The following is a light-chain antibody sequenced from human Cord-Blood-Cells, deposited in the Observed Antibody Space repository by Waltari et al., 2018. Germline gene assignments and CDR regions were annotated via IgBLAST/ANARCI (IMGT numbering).Light chain of an antibody. J-gene: IGKJ3*01. CDR1: QSVSSN. V-gene: IGKV3-15*01. CDR3: QQYNNWPFT. Sequence: EKVMTHPPPTPSVSPGERATLSCRASQSVSSNLAWYQQKPGQAPRLLIYGASTRATGIPARFSGSGSGTEFTLTISSLQSEDFAVYYCQQYNNWPFTFGPGTKVDIK. CDR2: GAS.